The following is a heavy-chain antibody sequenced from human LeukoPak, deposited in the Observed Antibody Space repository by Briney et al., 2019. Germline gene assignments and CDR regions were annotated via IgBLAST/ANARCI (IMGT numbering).Heavy chain of an antibody. CDR2: ISNSGGST. CDR3: AKRYCTSTSCSLFDY. J-gene: IGHJ4*02. CDR1: GFTFSSYA. V-gene: IGHV3-23*01. D-gene: IGHD2-2*01. Sequence: PGGSLRLSCAASGFTFSSYAMSWVRQAPGKGLEWVSAISNSGGSTFYADSVKGRFTISRDNSKNTLYLQMNSLRAEDTAVYYCAKRYCTSTSCSLFDYWGQGTLVTVSS.